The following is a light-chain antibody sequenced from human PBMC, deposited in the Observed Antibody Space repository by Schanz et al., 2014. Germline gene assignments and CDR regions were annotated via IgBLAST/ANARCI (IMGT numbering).Light chain of an antibody. CDR1: QGIDKW. J-gene: IGKJ1*01. V-gene: IGKV1-12*01. Sequence: DIQMTQSPSSVSASVGDRVTLTCRASQGIDKWLAWYQHKPGKAPNLLIYTASTLQSGVPSRFSGSGSGTDFTLTISSLQPEDIATYYCLQDYNYPPTFGQGTKVEIK. CDR3: LQDYNYPPT. CDR2: TAS.